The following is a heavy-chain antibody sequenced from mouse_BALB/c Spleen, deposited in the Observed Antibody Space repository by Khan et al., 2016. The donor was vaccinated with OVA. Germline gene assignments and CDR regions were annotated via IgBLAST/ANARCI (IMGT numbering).Heavy chain of an antibody. Sequence: VRLQQSGPELMKPGASVKISCKASGYSFTTYYIHWVKQSHGKSLEWIGYIDPFNGSTTYNQKFKGKATLTVDKSSSTAYMHLSSLTSEDSAVXYCASHGTSSWFAYWGQGTLVTVSA. CDR3: ASHGTSSWFAY. CDR2: IDPFNGST. J-gene: IGHJ3*01. V-gene: IGHV1S135*01. D-gene: IGHD1-1*01. CDR1: GYSFTTYY.